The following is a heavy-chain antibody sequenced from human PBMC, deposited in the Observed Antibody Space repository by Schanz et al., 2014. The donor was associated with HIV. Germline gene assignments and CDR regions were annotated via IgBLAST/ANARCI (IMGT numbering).Heavy chain of an antibody. J-gene: IGHJ1*01. Sequence: QVQLVESGGGVVQPGRSLRLSCAASGITFSSSVMHWVRQAPGKGLDWVAAMSHDGFSKYFADSAKGRFTISRDNSKNTLYLQMHSLRAEDTAVYYCAKDPYQGSSGWLDWGQGTLVTVSS. CDR3: AKDPYQGSSGWLD. CDR1: GITFSSSV. CDR2: MSHDGFSK. D-gene: IGHD6-19*01. V-gene: IGHV3-30-3*01.